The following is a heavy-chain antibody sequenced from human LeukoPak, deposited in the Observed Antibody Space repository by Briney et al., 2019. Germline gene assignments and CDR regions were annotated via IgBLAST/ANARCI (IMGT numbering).Heavy chain of an antibody. CDR1: GGSISSYY. CDR2: IYYSGIT. Sequence: SETLSLPRTVSGGSISSYYWSWIRQPPGKGLEGIAYIYYSGITNYNPSLKSRVTISLDTSKKQFSLRLSSVTAADTAVYYCAGGYYPDYWGQGTLVTVSS. CDR3: AGGYYPDY. D-gene: IGHD3-22*01. V-gene: IGHV4-59*01. J-gene: IGHJ4*02.